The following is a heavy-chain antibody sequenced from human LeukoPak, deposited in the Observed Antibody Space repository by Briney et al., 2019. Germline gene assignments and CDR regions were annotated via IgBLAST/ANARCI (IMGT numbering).Heavy chain of an antibody. D-gene: IGHD3-3*01. V-gene: IGHV4-34*01. J-gene: IGHJ4*02. Sequence: PSETLSLTCAVYGGSFSGYYWSWLRQPPGKGLEWIGEINHSGSTNYNPSLKSRVTISVDTSKNQFSLKLSSVTAADTAVYYCARRRITIFGVVIRKFDYWGQGTLVTVSS. CDR1: GGSFSGYY. CDR2: INHSGST. CDR3: ARRRITIFGVVIRKFDY.